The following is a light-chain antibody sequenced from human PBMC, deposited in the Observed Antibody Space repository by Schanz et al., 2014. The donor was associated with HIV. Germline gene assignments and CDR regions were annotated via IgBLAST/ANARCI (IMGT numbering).Light chain of an antibody. CDR1: SSNIGSNG. CDR3: ATWDIGLNGPV. J-gene: IGLJ2*01. CDR2: SGN. V-gene: IGLV1-44*01. Sequence: QSVLTQPPSASGTPGQTVTISCSGSSSNIGSNGVNWYQQFPGTAPKLLIYSGNQRPSGVPDRFSGSKSGTSASLVISALQSEDEADYFCATWDIGLNGPVFGGGTKLTVL.